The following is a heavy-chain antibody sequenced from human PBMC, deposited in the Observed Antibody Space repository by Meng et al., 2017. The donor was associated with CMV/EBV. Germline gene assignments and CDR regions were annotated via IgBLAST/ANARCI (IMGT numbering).Heavy chain of an antibody. CDR1: GFTFSGYW. Sequence: GESLKISCAASGFTFSGYWMNWVRQAPGRGLEWVGRTRNKANSYTTEYAASVKGRFTISRDDSKNSLYLQMNSLKTEDTAVYYCARSQGDFWSGSDAFDIWGQGTMVTVSS. D-gene: IGHD3-3*01. CDR3: ARSQGDFWSGSDAFDI. CDR2: TRNKANSYTT. J-gene: IGHJ3*02. V-gene: IGHV3-72*01.